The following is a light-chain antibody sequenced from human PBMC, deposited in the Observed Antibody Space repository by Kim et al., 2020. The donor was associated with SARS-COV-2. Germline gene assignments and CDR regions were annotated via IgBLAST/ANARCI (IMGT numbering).Light chain of an antibody. CDR3: QQLGSSPRT. CDR1: QSVSNY. Sequence: EIVLTQSPDTLSLSPGERATLSCRASQSVSNYLAWYQQKPGQAPRLLIFGASLRSTGILDRFSGSGSGTDFTLTISRLEPEDSALYFCQQLGSSPRTFGQGTKVDIK. J-gene: IGKJ1*01. V-gene: IGKV3-20*01. CDR2: GAS.